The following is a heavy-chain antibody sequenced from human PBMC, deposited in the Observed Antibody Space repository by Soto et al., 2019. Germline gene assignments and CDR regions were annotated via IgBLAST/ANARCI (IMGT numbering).Heavy chain of an antibody. D-gene: IGHD3-9*01. J-gene: IGHJ4*02. CDR2: MSNRGSRT. Sequence: VQLLESGGGLVQPGGSLRLSCAASGFTFRNYAMSWVRQAPGKGLEWVSGMSNRGSRTYYADSVKGRLIMSRDNSKNTVNLQMNCLRPEDTAVYYCAQAYFDMLTVYAGDYWGQGTLVSVSS. CDR1: GFTFRNYA. V-gene: IGHV3-23*01. CDR3: AQAYFDMLTVYAGDY.